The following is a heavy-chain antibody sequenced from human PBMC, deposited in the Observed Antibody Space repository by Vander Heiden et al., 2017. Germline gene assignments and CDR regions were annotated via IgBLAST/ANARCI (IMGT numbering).Heavy chain of an antibody. D-gene: IGHD6-19*01. J-gene: IGHJ4*02. CDR2: VNPHIGST. V-gene: IGHV1-8*01. Sequence: QVQLVQSGAEVKKPGASVKVSCKASGNTFTTYDINWVRQATGQGLEWMAWVNPHIGSTGYEQKFQGRLTVAWNTSVSTAYMELSSLRSEDAAVYFCATVPAGKSRGWYCDYWGQGAQVSVSS. CDR3: ATVPAGKSRGWYCDY. CDR1: GNTFTTYD.